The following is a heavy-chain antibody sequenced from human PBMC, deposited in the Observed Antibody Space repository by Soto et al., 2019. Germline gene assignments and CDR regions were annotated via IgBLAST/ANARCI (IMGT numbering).Heavy chain of an antibody. CDR2: ISGSGGST. CDR1: GFTFSSYA. CDR3: AKDIRSSWYGDEKTEYYYYGMDV. V-gene: IGHV3-23*01. Sequence: PGGSLRLSCAASGFTFSSYAMSWVRQAPGKGLEWVSAISGSGGSTYYADSVKGRFTISRDNSKNTLYLQMNSLRAEDTAVYYCAKDIRSSWYGDEKTEYYYYGMDVWGQGTTVTVSS. J-gene: IGHJ6*02. D-gene: IGHD6-13*01.